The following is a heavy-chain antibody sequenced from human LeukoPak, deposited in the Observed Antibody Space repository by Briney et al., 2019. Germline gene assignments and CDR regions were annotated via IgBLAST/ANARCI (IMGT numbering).Heavy chain of an antibody. CDR1: GGSFSGYY. V-gene: IGHV4-34*01. D-gene: IGHD3-10*01. Sequence: PSETLSLTCAVYGGSFSGYYWSWIRQPPGKGLEWIGEINHSGSTNYNPSLKSRVTISVDTSKNQFSLRLSSVTAADTAVYYCARRHSYYGSGSYYSYNWFDPWGQGTLVTVSS. CDR2: INHSGST. CDR3: ARRHSYYGSGSYYSYNWFDP. J-gene: IGHJ5*02.